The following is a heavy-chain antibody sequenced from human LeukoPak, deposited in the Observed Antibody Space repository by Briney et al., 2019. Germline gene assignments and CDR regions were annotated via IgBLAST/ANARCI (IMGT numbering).Heavy chain of an antibody. Sequence: GGSLRLSCAASGFTFSDHYMDWVRQAPGQGLEWVGRTRNKTKSNTTEYDASVKGRMTISRDDCKNSLYLQMNILKTEDTAIYYCARVGCSGDNCYSFDYWGQGALVTVSS. CDR3: ARVGCSGDNCYSFDY. CDR1: GFTFSDHY. V-gene: IGHV3-72*01. D-gene: IGHD2-15*01. J-gene: IGHJ4*02. CDR2: TRNKTKSNTT.